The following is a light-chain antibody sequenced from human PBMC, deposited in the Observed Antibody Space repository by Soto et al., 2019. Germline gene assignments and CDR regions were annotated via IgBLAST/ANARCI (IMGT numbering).Light chain of an antibody. J-gene: IGKJ4*01. Sequence: DIQMTQSPSTLSASVGDRVTITCRASQSISSWLAWYQQKPGKAPKLLIYDASSLESGVPSRFSGSGSGTEFTLTISSLQPDDFATYYCQQYNSYPALTLGGGTKVEIK. CDR2: DAS. CDR3: QQYNSYPALT. CDR1: QSISSW. V-gene: IGKV1-5*01.